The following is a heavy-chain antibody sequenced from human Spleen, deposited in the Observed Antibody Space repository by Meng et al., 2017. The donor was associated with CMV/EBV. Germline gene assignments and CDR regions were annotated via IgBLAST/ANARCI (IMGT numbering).Heavy chain of an antibody. J-gene: IGHJ4*02. Sequence: GGSFSNYAISWVRQAPGHGLEWLGGVIPLFSTSNYAQKFRGRVTITADESTRTAYMKLSSLKSEDTAMYYCAREHTTWFGARVGFDYWGQGTLVTVSS. CDR3: AREHTTWFGARVGFDY. CDR2: VIPLFSTS. D-gene: IGHD3-10*01. V-gene: IGHV1-69*01. CDR1: GGSFSNYA.